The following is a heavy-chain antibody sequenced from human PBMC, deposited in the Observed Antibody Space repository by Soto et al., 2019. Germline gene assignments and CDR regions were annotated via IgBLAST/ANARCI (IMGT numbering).Heavy chain of an antibody. CDR1: GFTFDDYA. CDR3: AKDRGTMGYYMDV. V-gene: IGHV3-9*01. CDR2: ISWNSGSI. D-gene: IGHD3-10*01. J-gene: IGHJ6*03. Sequence: GGSLRLSCAASGFTFDDYAMHWVRQAPGKGLEWVSGISWNSGSIGYADSVKGRFTISRDNAKNSLYLQMNSLRAEDTALYYCAKDRGTMGYYMDVWGKGNTVTVSS.